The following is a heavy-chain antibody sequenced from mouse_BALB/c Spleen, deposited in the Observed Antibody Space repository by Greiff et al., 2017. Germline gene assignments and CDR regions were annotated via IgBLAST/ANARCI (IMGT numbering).Heavy chain of an antibody. V-gene: IGHV2-9*02. CDR2: IWAGGST. Sequence: VKLVESGPGLVAPSQSLSITCTVSGFSLTSYGVHWVRQPPGKGLEWLGVIWAGGSTNYNSALMSRLNISKDNSKSQVYLKMSSLQTEDTAMYYCARYDYDRFAYWGQGTLVTVSA. J-gene: IGHJ3*01. CDR1: GFSLTSYG. CDR3: ARYDYDRFAY. D-gene: IGHD2-4*01.